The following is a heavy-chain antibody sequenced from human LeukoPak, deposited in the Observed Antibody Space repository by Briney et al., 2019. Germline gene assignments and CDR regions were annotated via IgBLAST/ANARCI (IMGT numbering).Heavy chain of an antibody. Sequence: GGSLRLSCAASGFTFSNAWMSWVRQAPGKGLEWVGRIKSKTDGGTTDYAAPVKGRFTISRDDSKNTLYLQMNSLRAEDTAVYYCARDGYSYGYLRGEATRSIDYWGQGTLVTVSS. CDR3: ARDGYSYGYLRGEATRSIDY. CDR1: GFTFSNAW. CDR2: IKSKTDGGTT. J-gene: IGHJ4*02. D-gene: IGHD5-18*01. V-gene: IGHV3-15*01.